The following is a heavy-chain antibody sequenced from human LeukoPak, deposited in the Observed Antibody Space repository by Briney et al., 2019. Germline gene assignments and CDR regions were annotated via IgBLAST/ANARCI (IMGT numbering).Heavy chain of an antibody. CDR1: GYTFTGYY. Sequence: SVKVSCKASGYTFTGYYMHWVRQAPGQGLGWMGGIIPIFGTANYAQKFQGRVTITADESTSTAYMELSSLRSEDTAVCYCASPPYDSSGYFPWDYWGQGTLVTVSS. J-gene: IGHJ4*02. D-gene: IGHD3-22*01. CDR2: IIPIFGTA. V-gene: IGHV1-69*13. CDR3: ASPPYDSSGYFPWDY.